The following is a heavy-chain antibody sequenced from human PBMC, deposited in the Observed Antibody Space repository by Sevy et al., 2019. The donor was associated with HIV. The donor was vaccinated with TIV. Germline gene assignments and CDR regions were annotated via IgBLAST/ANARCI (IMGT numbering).Heavy chain of an antibody. CDR2: LYYSGST. Sequence: SETLSLTCTVSGGSISSCSYYWGWIRQPPGKGLEWIGSLYYSGSTYYNPSLKSRVSMSADRSKKQFSLKVTSVTAADTAVYYCATLTYYYDSSGLDAFGIWGQGTMVTVSS. V-gene: IGHV4-39*01. D-gene: IGHD3-22*01. J-gene: IGHJ3*02. CDR3: ATLTYYYDSSGLDAFGI. CDR1: GGSISSCSYY.